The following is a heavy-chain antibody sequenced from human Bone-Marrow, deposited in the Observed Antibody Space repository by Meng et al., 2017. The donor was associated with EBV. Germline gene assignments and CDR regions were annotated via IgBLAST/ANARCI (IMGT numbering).Heavy chain of an antibody. D-gene: IGHD6-19*01. CDR1: GYSISSFYY. J-gene: IGHJ5*02. Sequence: QLQLRESGPGQVKPSESLSLTCTVPGYSISSFYYWGWIRQPPGRGLEWIGSVHYTGSTYYSPSLKSRVTVSVDTSKNQFSLRLTSVTAADTAVYYCARPFPSWQSPRLDPFGAWGQGTLVTVSS. CDR3: ARPFPSWQSPRLDPFGA. V-gene: IGHV4-39*01. CDR2: VHYTGST.